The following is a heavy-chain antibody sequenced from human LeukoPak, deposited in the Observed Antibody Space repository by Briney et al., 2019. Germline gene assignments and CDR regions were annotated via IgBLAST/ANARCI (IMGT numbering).Heavy chain of an antibody. Sequence: ASVKVSCKASGGTFSSYAISWLRQAPVQGLEWMGGIIPIFGTANYAQKFQGRVTITADESTSTAYMELSSLRSEDTAVYYCARVEPGAQRFGAFDIWGQGTMVTVSS. J-gene: IGHJ3*02. D-gene: IGHD3-10*01. CDR1: GGTFSSYA. CDR2: IIPIFGTA. CDR3: ARVEPGAQRFGAFDI. V-gene: IGHV1-69*13.